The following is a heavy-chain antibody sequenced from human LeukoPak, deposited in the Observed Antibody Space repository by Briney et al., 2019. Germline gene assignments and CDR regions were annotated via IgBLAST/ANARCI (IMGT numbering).Heavy chain of an antibody. CDR3: ARALDGYNLWSFDY. V-gene: IGHV4-59*01. Sequence: SETLSLTCTVSGGSISSYYWSWIRQPPGKGLEWIGYIYYSGSTNYNPSLKSRVTISVDTSKNQFSLKLSSVTAADTAVYYCARALDGYNLWSFDYWGQGTLVTVSS. D-gene: IGHD5-24*01. CDR1: GGSISSYY. CDR2: IYYSGST. J-gene: IGHJ4*02.